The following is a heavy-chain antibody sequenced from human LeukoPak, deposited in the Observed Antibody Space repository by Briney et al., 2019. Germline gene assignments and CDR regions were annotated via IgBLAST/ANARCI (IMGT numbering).Heavy chain of an antibody. J-gene: IGHJ5*02. Sequence: SETLSLTCTVSGGSISSYYWGWIRQPPGKGLEWIGNVYYTGSTIYNPSLQSRVTISVDTSKKQFSLNLSSVTAADTAVYFCARWSPTTVVHDAWGQGTLVTVSS. CDR1: GGSISSYY. CDR2: VYYTGST. V-gene: IGHV4-59*08. D-gene: IGHD4-23*01. CDR3: ARWSPTTVVHDA.